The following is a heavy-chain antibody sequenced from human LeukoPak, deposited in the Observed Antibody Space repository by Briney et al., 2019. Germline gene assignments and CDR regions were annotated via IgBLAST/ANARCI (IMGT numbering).Heavy chain of an antibody. CDR2: MSYAGDKR. D-gene: IGHD1-26*01. Sequence: PGQSLRLSCAASGFTYSVYSMNRVRQAPGKGLQWVALMSYAGDKRYYADSVKGRFTISRDNSKNTLYLQVSSLRPEDTAVYYCARKNGAYWYLDLWGRGTLVTVSS. J-gene: IGHJ2*01. CDR1: GFTYSVYS. CDR3: ARKNGAYWYLDL. V-gene: IGHV3-30-3*01.